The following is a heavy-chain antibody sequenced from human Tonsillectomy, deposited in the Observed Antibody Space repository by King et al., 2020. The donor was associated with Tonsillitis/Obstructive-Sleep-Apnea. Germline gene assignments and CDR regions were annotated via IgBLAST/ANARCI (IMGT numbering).Heavy chain of an antibody. V-gene: IGHV6-1*01. Sequence: VQLQQSGPGLVKPSQTLSLTCAISGDSVSSKSLTWNWIRQSPSRGLEWLGRTYYTSKWFNDYAASVKSRIAINPDASKNQFSLKLNTVTPEDTAGYYCARDPNGMRTFDIWGQGTMVTVSS. CDR3: ARDPNGMRTFDI. J-gene: IGHJ3*02. CDR2: TYYTSKWFN. CDR1: GDSVSSKSLT.